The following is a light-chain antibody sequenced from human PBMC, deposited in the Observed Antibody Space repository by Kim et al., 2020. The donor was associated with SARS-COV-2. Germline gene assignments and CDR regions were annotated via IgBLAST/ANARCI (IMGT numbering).Light chain of an antibody. CDR3: QSYDSSNVV. CDR2: EDN. Sequence: GKTVTSPSTGSSDSIAIKYVQWYQQRPGSAPTTVIYEDNQRPSGVPDRFSGSIDSSSNSASLTISGLKTEDEADYYCQSYDSSNVVFGGGTQLTVL. CDR1: SDSIAIKY. J-gene: IGLJ2*01. V-gene: IGLV6-57*02.